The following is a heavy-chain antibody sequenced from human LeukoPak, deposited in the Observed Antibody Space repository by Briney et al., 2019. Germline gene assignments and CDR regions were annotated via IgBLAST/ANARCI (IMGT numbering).Heavy chain of an antibody. J-gene: IGHJ3*02. V-gene: IGHV3-21*01. D-gene: IGHD2-2*01. Sequence: PGGSLRLSCAASGFTFSSYSMNWVRQAPGKGLEWVSSISSSSSYIYYADSVKGRFTISRDNAKNSLYLQMNSLRAEDTAVYYCARALGHCSSTSCYAGAFDIWGQGTMVTVSS. CDR1: GFTFSSYS. CDR2: ISSSSSYI. CDR3: ARALGHCSSTSCYAGAFDI.